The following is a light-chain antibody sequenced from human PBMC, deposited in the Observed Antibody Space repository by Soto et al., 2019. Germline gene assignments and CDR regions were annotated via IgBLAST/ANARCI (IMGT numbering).Light chain of an antibody. J-gene: IGKJ4*01. CDR3: QQYENWPQLT. V-gene: IGKV3-15*01. Sequence: ERVMTQSPATLSVSPGERATLSCRASQSVGGDLAWYQHKPGQAPRLLIYGASSRAPGIPDRFSGSGSGTEFTLTISSLQSEDSAVYYCQQYENWPQLTFGGGTKVDIK. CDR2: GAS. CDR1: QSVGGD.